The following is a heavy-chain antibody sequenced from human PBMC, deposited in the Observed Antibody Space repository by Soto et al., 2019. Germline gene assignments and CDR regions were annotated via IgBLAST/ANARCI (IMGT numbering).Heavy chain of an antibody. V-gene: IGHV1-69*06. Sequence: QVQLVQSGAEVKKPGSSVRVSCKASRGAFGSYAVAWVRQAPGQGLDWMGRVIPTYGTPNYAQKFQVRVTMTVDTSTSRAYMEMRGLTSEDTSVYCCARAGHRESNRGAFDMWGQGTLVTVSS. D-gene: IGHD4-4*01. CDR1: RGAFGSYA. J-gene: IGHJ3*02. CDR3: ARAGHRESNRGAFDM. CDR2: VIPTYGTP.